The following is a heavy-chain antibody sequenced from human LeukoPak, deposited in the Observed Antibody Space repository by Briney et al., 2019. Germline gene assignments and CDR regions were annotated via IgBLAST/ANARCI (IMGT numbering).Heavy chain of an antibody. D-gene: IGHD5-18*01. Sequence: GGSLRLSCAASGFTFSSYAMHWVRQAPGKGLEWVAVISYDGSNKYYADSVKGRFTISRDNSKNTLYLQMNSLRAEVTAVYYCARGYSYGDYWGQGTLVTVSS. V-gene: IGHV3-30-3*01. CDR2: ISYDGSNK. J-gene: IGHJ4*02. CDR3: ARGYSYGDY. CDR1: GFTFSSYA.